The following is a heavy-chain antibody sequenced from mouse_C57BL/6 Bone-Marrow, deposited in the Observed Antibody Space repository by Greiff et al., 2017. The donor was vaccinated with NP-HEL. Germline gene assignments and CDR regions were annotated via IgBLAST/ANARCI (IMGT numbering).Heavy chain of an antibody. D-gene: IGHD1-1*01. Sequence: QVQLKQPGAELVKPGASVKVSCKASGYTFTSYWMHWVKQRPGQGLEWIGRIHPSDSDTNYNQKFKGKATLTVDKSSSTAYMQLSSLTSEDSAVYYCAAHYGSSYNYAMDYWGQGTSVTVSS. CDR3: AAHYGSSYNYAMDY. CDR2: IHPSDSDT. J-gene: IGHJ4*01. CDR1: GYTFTSYW. V-gene: IGHV1-74*01.